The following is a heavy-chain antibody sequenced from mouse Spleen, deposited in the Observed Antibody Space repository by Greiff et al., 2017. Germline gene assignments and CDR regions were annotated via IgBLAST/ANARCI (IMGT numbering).Heavy chain of an antibody. D-gene: IGHD2-1*01. CDR1: GFTFSSYA. Sequence: EVQGVESGGGLVKPGGSLKLSCAASGFTFSSYAMSWVRQTPEKRLEWVATISSGGSYTYYPDSVKGRFTISRDNAKNTLYLQMSSLRSEDTAMYYCARHLYGNYPDYWGQGTTLTVSS. J-gene: IGHJ2*01. CDR3: ARHLYGNYPDY. CDR2: ISSGGSYT. V-gene: IGHV5-9-3*01.